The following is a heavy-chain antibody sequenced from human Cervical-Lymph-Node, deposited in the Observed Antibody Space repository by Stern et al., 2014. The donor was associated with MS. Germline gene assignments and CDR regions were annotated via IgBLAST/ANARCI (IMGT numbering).Heavy chain of an antibody. V-gene: IGHV3-9*01. CDR2: ISWNSVSI. Sequence: EVQLVESGGDLVKPGRSLRLSCAASGFRFDVYGMHWVRKAPGKGLEWVGGISWNSVSIGYAGSVKGRFTISRDNVKNFLYLQMDSLRPEDTALYYCAKEIRRADSSPDYWGQGALVTVSS. CDR1: GFRFDVYG. J-gene: IGHJ4*02. CDR3: AKEIRRADSSPDY. D-gene: IGHD6-19*01.